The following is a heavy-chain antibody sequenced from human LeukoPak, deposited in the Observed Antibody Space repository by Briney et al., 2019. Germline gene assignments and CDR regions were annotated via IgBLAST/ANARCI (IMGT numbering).Heavy chain of an antibody. V-gene: IGHV3-73*01. CDR3: SRLEDTSPIEVALDI. J-gene: IGHJ3*02. CDR2: VRSKRNNYAT. CDR1: GFILSGSV. Sequence: GGSLRLSCAASGFILSGSVIHWVRQAAGRGLEWVGRVRSKRNNYATAYAPSVKGRFTISRDDSKNTVYLHMDSLKTEDTALYYCSRLEDTSPIEVALDIWGQGTVVTVSS. D-gene: IGHD2-2*01.